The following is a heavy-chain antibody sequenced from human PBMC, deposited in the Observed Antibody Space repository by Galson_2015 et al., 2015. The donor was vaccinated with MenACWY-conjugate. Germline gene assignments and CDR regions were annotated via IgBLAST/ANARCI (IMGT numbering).Heavy chain of an antibody. J-gene: IGHJ4*02. D-gene: IGHD6-6*01. CDR2: IKSKTDGGTT. V-gene: IGHV3-15*07. Sequence: SLRLSCAASGFTFSSAWMNWVRQAPGKGLEWVGRIKSKTDGGTTDYAGPVKGRFIISRDDSKKTLYLQMNSLKTEDTAVYYCTTDSNIEARPEADHWGQGTLVTVSS. CDR3: TTDSNIEARPEADH. CDR1: GFTFSSAW.